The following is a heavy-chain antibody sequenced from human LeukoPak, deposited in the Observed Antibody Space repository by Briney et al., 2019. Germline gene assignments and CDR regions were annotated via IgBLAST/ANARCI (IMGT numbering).Heavy chain of an antibody. D-gene: IGHD3-22*01. CDR3: ASLTTADAFDI. V-gene: IGHV4-59*01. CDR1: GGSINNYY. CDR2: IFYSGST. Sequence: SETLSLTCTVSGGSINNYYWNWIRQPPGKGLEWIGYIFYSGSTNYNPSLESRVTISTDSSKTQFSLKLTSVTAADTAVYYCASLTTADAFDIWGQGTMVTVSS. J-gene: IGHJ3*02.